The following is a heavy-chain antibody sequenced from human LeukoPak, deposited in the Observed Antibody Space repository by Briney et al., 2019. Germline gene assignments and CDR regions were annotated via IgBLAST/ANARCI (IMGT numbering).Heavy chain of an antibody. CDR1: GGTFSSYA. CDR2: IIPILGIA. D-gene: IGHD2-2*01. CDR3: ARVSQLLALNYYYYYMDV. J-gene: IGHJ6*03. V-gene: IGHV1-69*04. Sequence: SVKVSCKASGGTFSSYAISWVRQAPGQGLEWMGRIIPILGIANYAQKFQGRVTITADKSTSTAYMELSSLRSEDTAVYYCARVSQLLALNYYYYYMDVWGKGTTVTVSS.